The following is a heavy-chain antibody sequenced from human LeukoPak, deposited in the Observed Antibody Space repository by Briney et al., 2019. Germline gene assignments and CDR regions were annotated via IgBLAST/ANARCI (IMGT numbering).Heavy chain of an antibody. Sequence: SETLSLTRSVSGGLLSSYYGLWIRQPPGKGLEWIGYISYSGSTSYNPSLKSRVTISVDTSKNQFSLKLSSVTAADTAVYYCARGAIQPDFWGQGTLVTVSS. CDR3: ARGAIQPDF. CDR2: ISYSGST. D-gene: IGHD5-18*01. CDR1: GGLLSSYY. V-gene: IGHV4-59*01. J-gene: IGHJ4*02.